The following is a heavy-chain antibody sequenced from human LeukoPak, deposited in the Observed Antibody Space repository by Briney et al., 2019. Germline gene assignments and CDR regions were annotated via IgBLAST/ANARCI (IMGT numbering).Heavy chain of an antibody. CDR3: TRGAFEYDSSSYYYTFDY. V-gene: IGHV3-49*04. CDR1: GFIFGDYA. CDR2: IKSKTYGGTT. D-gene: IGHD3-22*01. J-gene: IGHJ4*02. Sequence: PGGSLRLSCTASGFIFGDYAMSWVRQAPGKGLEWVSFIKSKTYGGTTEYAASVKGRFIISRDDSKSIAYPQMNSLKTEDTAVYYCTRGAFEYDSSSYYYTFDYWGQGTLVTVSS.